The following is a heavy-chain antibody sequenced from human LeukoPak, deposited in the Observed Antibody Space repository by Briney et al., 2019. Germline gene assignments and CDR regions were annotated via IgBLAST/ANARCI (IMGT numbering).Heavy chain of an antibody. CDR2: IYYSGST. CDR3: ARRYYYDSSGYLIPRRSFDY. J-gene: IGHJ4*02. Sequence: SETLSLTCTVSGGSISSSSYYWGWIRQPPGKGLEWIGSIYYSGSTYYNPSLKSRVTISVDTSKNQFSLKLSSVTAADTAVYYCARRYYYDSSGYLIPRRSFDYWGQGTLVTVSS. CDR1: GGSISSSSYY. D-gene: IGHD3-22*01. V-gene: IGHV4-39*07.